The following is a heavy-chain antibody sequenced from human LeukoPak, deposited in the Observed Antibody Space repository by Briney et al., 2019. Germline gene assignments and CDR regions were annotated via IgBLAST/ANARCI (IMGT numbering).Heavy chain of an antibody. Sequence: SEALSLTCTVSGGSISSYYWSWIRQPPGKGLEWIGYIYYSGSTNYNPSLKSRVTISVDTSKNQFSLKLSSVTAADTAVYYCAKEGTWGNWYFDLWGRGTLVIVTS. V-gene: IGHV4-59*01. CDR3: AKEGTWGNWYFDL. J-gene: IGHJ2*01. CDR1: GGSISSYY. D-gene: IGHD3-16*01. CDR2: IYYSGST.